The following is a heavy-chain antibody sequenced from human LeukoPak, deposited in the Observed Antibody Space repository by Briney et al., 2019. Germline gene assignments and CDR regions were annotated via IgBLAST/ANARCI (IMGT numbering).Heavy chain of an antibody. Sequence: ASVKVSCRASGYTFTSYGISWVRQAPGQGLEWMGWISAYNGNTNYAQKLQGRVTMTTDTSTSTAYMELSRLRSDDTAVYYCARVAAGTPVGYYYYGMDVWGQGTTVTVSS. J-gene: IGHJ6*02. CDR2: ISAYNGNT. V-gene: IGHV1-18*01. CDR1: GYTFTSYG. CDR3: ARVAAGTPVGYYYYGMDV. D-gene: IGHD6-13*01.